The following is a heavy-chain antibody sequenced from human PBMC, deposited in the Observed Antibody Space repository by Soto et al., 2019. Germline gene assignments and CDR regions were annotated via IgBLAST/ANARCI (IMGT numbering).Heavy chain of an antibody. CDR1: GGSFSDDY. V-gene: IGHV4-34*01. Sequence: SETLSLTCAIFGGSFSDDYWRWIRQPTGKGLEWIGKGSHSGGTNYNPSLKSRVTVSADTSKNQFSLRLSSLTAVDKAVYYYARESGSRRGVGPCSYGMDVWGEGTTVTVSS. D-gene: IGHD2-2*01. CDR3: ARESGSRRGVGPCSYGMDV. J-gene: IGHJ6*04. CDR2: GSHSGGT.